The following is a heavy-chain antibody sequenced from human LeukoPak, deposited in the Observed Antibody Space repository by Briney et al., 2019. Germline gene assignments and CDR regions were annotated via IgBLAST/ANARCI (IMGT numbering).Heavy chain of an antibody. V-gene: IGHV4-59*01. J-gene: IGHJ4*02. Sequence: PSETLSLTCTVSGVSISSYYWSWIRQPPGKGLEWVGYIYYSGSTNYNPSLKSRVTISVDTSKTQFSLKLSSVTAADTAVYSCARGGMATIRYWGQGTLVTVSS. CDR1: GVSISSYY. CDR3: ARGGMATIRY. D-gene: IGHD5-24*01. CDR2: IYYSGST.